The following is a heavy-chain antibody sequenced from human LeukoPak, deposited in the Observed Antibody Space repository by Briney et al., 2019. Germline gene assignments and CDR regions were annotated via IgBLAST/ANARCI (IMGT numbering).Heavy chain of an antibody. D-gene: IGHD6-25*01. CDR2: IKEDGSER. V-gene: IGHV3-7*03. CDR1: AFIFSGHW. J-gene: IGHJ3*02. CDR3: ARDPLKYSSDTSGAFDI. Sequence: GGSLRLSCEGSAFIFSGHWMNWVRQTPGKGLEWVASIKEDGSERQYVDSVKGRFSISRDNTKGSLFLQLNSLRAEDTAVYYCARDPLKYSSDTSGAFDIWGQGTMVTVSS.